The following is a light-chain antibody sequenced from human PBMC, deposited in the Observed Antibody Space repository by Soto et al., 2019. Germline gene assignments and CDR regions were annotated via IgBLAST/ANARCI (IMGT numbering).Light chain of an antibody. Sequence: QSVLTQPPSVSGAPGQRVTISCTGSSYNIGAGYDVHWYQQLPGTAPKLLIYGNSNRPSGVPDRFSGSKSGTSASLAITGLQAEDEADYYRQSYDSSLSGYVFGTGTKVTVL. CDR3: QSYDSSLSGYV. CDR1: SYNIGAGYD. J-gene: IGLJ1*01. V-gene: IGLV1-40*01. CDR2: GNS.